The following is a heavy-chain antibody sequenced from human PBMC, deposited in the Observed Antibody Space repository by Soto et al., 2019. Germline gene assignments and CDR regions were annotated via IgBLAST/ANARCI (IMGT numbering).Heavy chain of an antibody. D-gene: IGHD3-22*01. CDR2: ISYDGSNK. V-gene: IGHV3-30*18. J-gene: IGHJ4*02. CDR3: AKGDYYDSSGQPLY. CDR1: GFTFSSYG. Sequence: QVQLVESGGGVVQPGRSLRLSCAASGFTFSSYGMHWVRQAPGKGLEWVAVISYDGSNKYYADSMKGRFTISRDNSKNTLYLQMNSLRAEDTAVYYCAKGDYYDSSGQPLYWGQGTLVTVSS.